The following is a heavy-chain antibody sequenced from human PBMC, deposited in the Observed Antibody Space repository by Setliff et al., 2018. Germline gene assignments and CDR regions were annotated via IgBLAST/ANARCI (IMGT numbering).Heavy chain of an antibody. CDR1: GGSISSNY. J-gene: IGHJ3*02. D-gene: IGHD2-2*03. CDR3: VRVEAGYCSSTSCYVVGAFDI. V-gene: IGHV4-4*08. CDR2: IYTSGST. Sequence: LSLTCTVSGGSISSNYWGWVRQPPGKGLEWIGYIYTSGSTNYNPSLKSRGTISVDTSRNQFSLKLSSVTAADTAVYYCVRVEAGYCSSTSCYVVGAFDIWGQGTMVTVSS.